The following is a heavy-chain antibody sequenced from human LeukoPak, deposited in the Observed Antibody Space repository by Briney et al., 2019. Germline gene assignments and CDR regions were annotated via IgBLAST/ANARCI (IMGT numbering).Heavy chain of an antibody. V-gene: IGHV1-69*13. Sequence: SVKVSCKASGGTLSGYSMNWVRQAPGQGLEWMGGTIPIFGTTKYAQKFQGRVAITADDSTDTANMELRSLRSEDTAVYYCARADYDLASLRLDVFDMWGQGTMVTVSS. CDR3: ARADYDLASLRLDVFDM. CDR1: GGTLSGYS. J-gene: IGHJ3*02. D-gene: IGHD4-17*01. CDR2: TIPIFGTT.